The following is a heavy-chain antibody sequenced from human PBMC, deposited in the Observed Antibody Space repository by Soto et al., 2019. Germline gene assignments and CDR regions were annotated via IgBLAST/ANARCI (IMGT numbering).Heavy chain of an antibody. CDR2: IYYSGST. Sequence: SETLSLTCSVSGGSISSSSYFWGWIRQPPGKGLEWIGSIYYSGSTYYNPSLKSRVTVSVDTSKNQFSLKLSSVTAADTAVYYCARHPSDFWFDPWGQGALVTSPQ. D-gene: IGHD2-21*02. CDR1: GGSISSSSYF. V-gene: IGHV4-39*01. CDR3: ARHPSDFWFDP. J-gene: IGHJ5*02.